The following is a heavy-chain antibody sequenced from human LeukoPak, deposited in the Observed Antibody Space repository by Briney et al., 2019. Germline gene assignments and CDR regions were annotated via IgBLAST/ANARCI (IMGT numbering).Heavy chain of an antibody. V-gene: IGHV3-74*01. D-gene: IGHD4-17*01. CDR3: ARGTSTVTTVTPTWGFDP. Sequence: GGSLRLSCAASGLTFSSYWMHWVRQAPGKGPVWVSRIKSDGSSTTYADSVKGRFTISRDNAKNTLYLQMNSLRAEDTAVYYCARGTSTVTTVTPTWGFDPWGQGTLVTVSS. J-gene: IGHJ5*02. CDR1: GLTFSSYW. CDR2: IKSDGSST.